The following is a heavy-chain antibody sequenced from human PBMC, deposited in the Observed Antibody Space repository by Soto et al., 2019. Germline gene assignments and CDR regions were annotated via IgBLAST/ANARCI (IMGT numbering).Heavy chain of an antibody. CDR3: ATLYSYGLYYYYGMDV. CDR1: GGSIGSSSYY. D-gene: IGHD5-18*01. CDR2: IYYSGST. V-gene: IGHV4-39*01. J-gene: IGHJ6*02. Sequence: SVTLPLTCTVSGGSIGSSSYYWGWIRQPPGKGLEWIGSIYYSGSTYYNPSLKSRVTISVDTSKNQFSLKLSSVTAADTAVYYCATLYSYGLYYYYGMDVWGQGTTVTVSS.